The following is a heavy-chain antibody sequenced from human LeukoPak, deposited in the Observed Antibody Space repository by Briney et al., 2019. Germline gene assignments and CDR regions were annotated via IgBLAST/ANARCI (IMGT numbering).Heavy chain of an antibody. Sequence: GGSLRLSCAASGFTFRSYGMHWVRQAPGKGLEWVAVIWYDGSKKYYADSVKGRFTISRDNSKNTLDLQMDSLRAEDTAVYYCVRLDGATAFNLWGQGTLVTVFS. V-gene: IGHV3-33*01. D-gene: IGHD4/OR15-4a*01. CDR3: VRLDGATAFNL. CDR2: IWYDGSKK. CDR1: GFTFRSYG. J-gene: IGHJ4*02.